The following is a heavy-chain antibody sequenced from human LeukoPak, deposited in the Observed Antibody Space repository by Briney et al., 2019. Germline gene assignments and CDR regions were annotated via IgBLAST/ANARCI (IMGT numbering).Heavy chain of an antibody. CDR2: IYYSGST. J-gene: IGHJ5*02. D-gene: IGHD2-15*01. CDR1: GGSISSSSYY. CDR3: AGHMTGSLNWFDP. Sequence: PSETLSLTCTVSGGSISSSSYYWGWIRQPPGKGLEWIGSIYYSGSTYYNPSLKSRVTISADTSKNQFSLKLSSVTAADTAVYYCAGHMTGSLNWFDPWGQGTLVTVSS. V-gene: IGHV4-39*01.